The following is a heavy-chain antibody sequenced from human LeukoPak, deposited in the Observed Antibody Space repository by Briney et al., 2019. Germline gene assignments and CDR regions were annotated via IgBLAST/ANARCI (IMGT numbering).Heavy chain of an antibody. J-gene: IGHJ6*03. CDR1: GGSISSGDYY. CDR3: AREHGYYYMDV. Sequence: PSETLSLTCTVSGGSISSGDYYWSWIRQPPGKGLEWIGYIYYSGSTYCNPSLKSRVTISVDTSKNQFSLKLSSVTAADTAVYYCAREHGYYYMDVWGKGTTVTVSS. CDR2: IYYSGST. V-gene: IGHV4-30-4*08.